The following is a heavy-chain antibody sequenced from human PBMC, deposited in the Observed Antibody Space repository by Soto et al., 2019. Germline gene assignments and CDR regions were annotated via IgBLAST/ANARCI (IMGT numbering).Heavy chain of an antibody. CDR3: ARDYYNRAKFDY. V-gene: IGHV1-18*01. CDR1: GYTFTNYG. D-gene: IGHD3-22*01. CDR2: TSAYNGNT. J-gene: IGHJ4*02. Sequence: QVQLVQSGGEVKRPGASVKVSCKTSGYTFTNYGISWVRQAPGRGLEWLGWTSAYNGNTNYAQKFQDRVTMTTDTSTSTVYMELRSLRSDDTALYYCARDYYNRAKFDYWGQGALVTVSS.